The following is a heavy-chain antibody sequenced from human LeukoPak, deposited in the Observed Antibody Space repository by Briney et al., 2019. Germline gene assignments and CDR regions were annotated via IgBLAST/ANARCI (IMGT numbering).Heavy chain of an antibody. V-gene: IGHV4-59*08. D-gene: IGHD4-17*01. CDR1: GDPISSYY. J-gene: IGHJ2*01. CDR2: IFYSGNT. CDR3: ARGGDPKYWYFNL. Sequence: SETLSLTCTVSGDPISSYYWSWIRQPPGKDLEWIGYIFYSGNTNYNPSLRSRVTISIDPSKTQFSLNLASVTAADTAVYYCARGGDPKYWYFNLWGRGTLVTVSS.